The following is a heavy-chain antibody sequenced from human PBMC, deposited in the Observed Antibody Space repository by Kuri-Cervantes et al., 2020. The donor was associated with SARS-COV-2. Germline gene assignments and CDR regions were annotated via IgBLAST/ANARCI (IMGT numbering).Heavy chain of an antibody. CDR2: INHSGST. CDR1: GGSFSGYY. J-gene: IGHJ4*02. V-gene: IGHV4-34*01. CDR3: ARGWLFGY. Sequence: GSLRLSCAVYGGSFSGYYWSWIRQPPGKGLEWIGEINHSGSTNYNPSLKSRVTISVDTSKNQSSLKLSSVTAADTAVYYCARGWLFGYWGQGILVTVSS. D-gene: IGHD2-21*01.